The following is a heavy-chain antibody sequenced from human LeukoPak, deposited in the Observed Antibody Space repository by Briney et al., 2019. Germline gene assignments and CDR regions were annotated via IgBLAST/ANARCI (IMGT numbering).Heavy chain of an antibody. Sequence: GGSLRLSCAASGFTFDDYAMHWVRQVPGKGLEWVSGISWNSGSIGYADSVKGRFTISRENVKNSLYLQMNSLRAEDTALYYCVKDLDSSGYYPEYWGQGTLVTVSS. CDR1: GFTFDDYA. V-gene: IGHV3-9*01. CDR2: ISWNSGSI. D-gene: IGHD3-22*01. J-gene: IGHJ4*02. CDR3: VKDLDSSGYYPEY.